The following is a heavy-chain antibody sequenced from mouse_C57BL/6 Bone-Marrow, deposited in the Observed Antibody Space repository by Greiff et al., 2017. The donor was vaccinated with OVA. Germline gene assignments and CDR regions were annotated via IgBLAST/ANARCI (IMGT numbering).Heavy chain of an antibody. CDR2: IHPNSGST. J-gene: IGHJ1*03. D-gene: IGHD1-1*01. Sequence: QVQLKQSGAELVKPGASVKLSCKASGYTFTSYWMHWVKQRPGQGLEWIGMIHPNSGSTNYNEKFKSKATLTVDKSSSTAYMQLSSLTSEDSAVYYCARPYGSRGDWYFDVWGTGTTVTVSS. V-gene: IGHV1-64*01. CDR3: ARPYGSRGDWYFDV. CDR1: GYTFTSYW.